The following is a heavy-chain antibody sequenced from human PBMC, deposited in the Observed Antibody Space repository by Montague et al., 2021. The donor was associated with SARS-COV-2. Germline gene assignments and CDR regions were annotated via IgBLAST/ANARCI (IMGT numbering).Heavy chain of an antibody. D-gene: IGHD2-8*01. CDR3: ARDDPYCTNGVCYTGNWFDP. CDR1: GDSVSINSAA. V-gene: IGHV6-1*01. J-gene: IGHJ5*02. CDR2: TYYRSKWYN. Sequence: CAISGDSVSINSAAWNWIRQSPSRDLQWLGMTYYRSKWYNDYAVSVKSRITINPDTSKNQFSLQLNSVTPEDTAVYYCARDDPYCTNGVCYTGNWFDPWGQGTLVTVSA.